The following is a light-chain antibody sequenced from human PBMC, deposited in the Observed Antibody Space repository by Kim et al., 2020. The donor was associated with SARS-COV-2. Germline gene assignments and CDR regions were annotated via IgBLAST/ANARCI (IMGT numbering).Light chain of an antibody. CDR1: QSVSSY. V-gene: IGKV3-11*01. J-gene: IGKJ4*01. CDR2: DAS. CDR3: QQRGNWPPLT. Sequence: EIVLTQSPATLSLFPGERATLSCRASQSVSSYLAWYQQKPGQAPRLLIYDASNRATGIPARFSGSGSGTDFTLTISSLEPEDFAVYYCQQRGNWPPLTFGGGTKVDIK.